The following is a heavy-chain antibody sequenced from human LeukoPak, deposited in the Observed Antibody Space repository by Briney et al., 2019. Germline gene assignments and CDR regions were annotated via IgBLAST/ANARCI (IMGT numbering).Heavy chain of an antibody. J-gene: IGHJ4*02. CDR1: GFTFSDYY. V-gene: IGHV3-11*06. CDR2: ISSSSSYT. CDR3: ARGGYSSGRPLDY. D-gene: IGHD6-19*01. Sequence: GGSLRLSCAASGFTFSDYYMSWIRQAPGKGLEWVSYISSSSSYTNYADSVKGRFTISRDNAKNSLYLQMNSLRAEDTAVYYCARGGYSSGRPLDYWGRGTLVTVSS.